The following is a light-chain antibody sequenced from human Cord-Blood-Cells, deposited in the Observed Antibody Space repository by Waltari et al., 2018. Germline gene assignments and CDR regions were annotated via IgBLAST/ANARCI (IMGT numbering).Light chain of an antibody. CDR3: CSYAGSSTVV. V-gene: IGLV2-23*01. Sequence: QSALTQPAVVSGSPGQSITISCTGTSSDVGSYNLVSWYQQHPGKAPKLMIYEGSKRPSGVSNRFSGSKSGNTASLTISGLQAEDGADYYCCSYAGSSTVVFGGGTKLTVL. CDR1: SSDVGSYNL. J-gene: IGLJ2*01. CDR2: EGS.